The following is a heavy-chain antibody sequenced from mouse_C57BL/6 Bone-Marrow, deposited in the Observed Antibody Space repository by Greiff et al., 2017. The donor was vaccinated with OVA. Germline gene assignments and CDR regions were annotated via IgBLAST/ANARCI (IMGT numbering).Heavy chain of an antibody. D-gene: IGHD2-12*01. CDR1: GYTFTSYW. J-gene: IGHJ4*01. V-gene: IGHV1-50*01. CDR2: SDPSDSYT. Sequence: QVQLQQPGAELVKPGASVKLSCKASGYTFTSYWMQWVKQRPGQGLEWIGESDPSDSYTNYNQKFKGKAKLTVETSSRTAYMQLSSLTSEDSAVYYCARSDRLLLRFYAMDYWGQGTSVTVSS. CDR3: ARSDRLLLRFYAMDY.